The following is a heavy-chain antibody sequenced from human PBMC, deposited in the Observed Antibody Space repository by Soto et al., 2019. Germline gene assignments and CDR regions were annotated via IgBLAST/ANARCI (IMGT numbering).Heavy chain of an antibody. J-gene: IGHJ5*02. V-gene: IGHV1-18*04. CDR1: GYTFTSYG. D-gene: IGHD3-3*01. CDR2: ISAYNGNT. Sequence: ASVKVSCKASGYTFTSYGISWVRQAPGQGLEWMGWISAYNGNTNYAQKLQGRVTMTTDTSTSTAYMELRSLRSDDTAVYYCARSPIFGVVRNWFDPWGQGTLVTVPS. CDR3: ARSPIFGVVRNWFDP.